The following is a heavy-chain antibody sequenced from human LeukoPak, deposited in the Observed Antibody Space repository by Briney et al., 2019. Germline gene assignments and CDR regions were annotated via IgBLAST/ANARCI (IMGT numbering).Heavy chain of an antibody. CDR3: AKDEGLRYFDWLLPFDY. Sequence: GGSLRLSCAASGFTFSSYATSWVRQAPGKGLEWVSAISGSGGSTYYADSVRGRFTISRDNSKNTLYLQMNSLRAEDTAVYYCAKDEGLRYFDWLLPFDYWGQGTLVTVSS. D-gene: IGHD3-9*01. V-gene: IGHV3-23*01. CDR1: GFTFSSYA. J-gene: IGHJ4*02. CDR2: ISGSGGST.